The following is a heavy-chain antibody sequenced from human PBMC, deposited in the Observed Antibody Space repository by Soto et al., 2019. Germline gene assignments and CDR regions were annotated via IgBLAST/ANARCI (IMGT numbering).Heavy chain of an antibody. V-gene: IGHV4-61*01. CDR2: IYYSGST. J-gene: IGHJ6*02. Sequence: SETLSLTCTVSGGSVSSGSYYWSWIRQPPGKGLEWIGYIYYSGSTNYNTSLKSRVTISVDTSKNQFSLKLSSVTAADTAVYYCESPSVQRERDYYSGYGMGGMDVWGQGTTVTVSS. D-gene: IGHD5-12*01. CDR3: ESPSVQRERDYYSGYGMGGMDV. CDR1: GGSVSSGSYY.